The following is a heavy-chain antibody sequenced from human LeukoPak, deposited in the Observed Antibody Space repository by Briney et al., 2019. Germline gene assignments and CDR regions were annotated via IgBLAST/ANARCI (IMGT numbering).Heavy chain of an antibody. D-gene: IGHD2-2*01. CDR2: IRNDGSTK. CDR3: AKDLPAAYFDY. J-gene: IGHJ4*02. Sequence: GGSLRLSCAASGFTFSSYGMHWVRQAPGKGLEWVAFIRNDGSTKFYADSVKGRFTISRDNSENTLNLQMNSLRAEDTAVYYCAKDLPAAYFDYWGQGTLVTVSS. V-gene: IGHV3-30*02. CDR1: GFTFSSYG.